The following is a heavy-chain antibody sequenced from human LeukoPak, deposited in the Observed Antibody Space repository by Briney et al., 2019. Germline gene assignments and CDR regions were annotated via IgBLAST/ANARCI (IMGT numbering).Heavy chain of an antibody. CDR3: ARRQGYYGMDV. V-gene: IGHV5-51*01. Sequence: GESLKISCKASGYSFTSYWIAWVRQMPGKDLEWMGIIYPADSDTRYSPSLQAQVTISADKSISTAYLQWSSLKASDTAMYYCARRQGYYGMDVWGQGTTVTVSS. J-gene: IGHJ6*02. CDR2: IYPADSDT. CDR1: GYSFTSYW.